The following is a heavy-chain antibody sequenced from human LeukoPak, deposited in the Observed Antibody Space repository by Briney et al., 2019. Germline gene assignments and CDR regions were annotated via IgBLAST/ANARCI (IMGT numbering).Heavy chain of an antibody. CDR3: ARVGPYSGSYYMFYFDY. V-gene: IGHV1-46*01. Sequence: GASVKVSCKASGYTFTSYYMHWVRQAPAQGLEWMGIINPSGGSTSYAQKFQGRVTMTRDMSTSTVYMELSSLRSEDTAVYYCARVGPYSGSYYMFYFDYWGQGTLVTVSS. CDR2: INPSGGST. CDR1: GYTFTSYY. J-gene: IGHJ4*02. D-gene: IGHD1-26*01.